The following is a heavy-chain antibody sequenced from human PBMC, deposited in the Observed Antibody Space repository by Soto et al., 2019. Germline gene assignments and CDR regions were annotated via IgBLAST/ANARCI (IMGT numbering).Heavy chain of an antibody. CDR2: IIPIFGTA. Sequence: SVNVSCKASGGTFSSYAISWVRQAPGQGLEWMGGIIPIFGTANYAQKFQGRVTITADESTSTAYMELSSLRSEDTAVYYCARRSGSVFPRSLDYYDSSGYYPKYYYYYGMDVWGQGTTVTVSS. D-gene: IGHD3-22*01. CDR1: GGTFSSYA. CDR3: ARRSGSVFPRSLDYYDSSGYYPKYYYYYGMDV. V-gene: IGHV1-69*13. J-gene: IGHJ6*02.